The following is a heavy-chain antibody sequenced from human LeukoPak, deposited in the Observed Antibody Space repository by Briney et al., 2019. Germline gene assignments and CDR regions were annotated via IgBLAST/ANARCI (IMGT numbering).Heavy chain of an antibody. J-gene: IGHJ4*02. V-gene: IGHV4-34*01. CDR2: INHNGDI. CDR1: GGSFSGYY. Sequence: SETLSLTCAVYGGSFSGYYLTWIRQPPGKGLEWIGEINHNGDINYNPSLKSRVTISVDTSKTQFSPKLSSVTAADTAVYYCARVPQLWTYTKNQDYWGQGTLVTVSS. D-gene: IGHD5-18*01. CDR3: ARVPQLWTYTKNQDY.